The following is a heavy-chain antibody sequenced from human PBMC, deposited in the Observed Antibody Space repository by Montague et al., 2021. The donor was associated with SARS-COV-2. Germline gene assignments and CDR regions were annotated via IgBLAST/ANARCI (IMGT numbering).Heavy chain of an antibody. CDR3: ARDGSLRLEGLIGPRHYYDGMDV. CDR1: GGSISSSSYY. Sequence: SETLSLTCTVSGGSISSSSYYWGWIRQPPGEGLEWIGSIYYSESTYYNPSLKSRVTISVDTSKNQFSLKLSSVTAADTAVYYCARDGSLRLEGLIGPRHYYDGMDVWGQGTTVTVSS. D-gene: IGHD3-9*01. J-gene: IGHJ6*02. V-gene: IGHV4-39*07. CDR2: IYYSEST.